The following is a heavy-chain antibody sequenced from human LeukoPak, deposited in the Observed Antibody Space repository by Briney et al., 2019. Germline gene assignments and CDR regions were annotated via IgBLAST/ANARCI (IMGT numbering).Heavy chain of an antibody. CDR3: ARHQGIAVATPDY. Sequence: GESLKISCKGSGYTFTSFWVGWVRQMPGKGLEWMGIIYPGDSDTRYSPSFQGQVTISADKSISTAYLQWSSLKASDTAMYYCARHQGIAVATPDYWGQGTLVAVSS. J-gene: IGHJ4*02. CDR1: GYTFTSFW. CDR2: IYPGDSDT. V-gene: IGHV5-51*01. D-gene: IGHD6-19*01.